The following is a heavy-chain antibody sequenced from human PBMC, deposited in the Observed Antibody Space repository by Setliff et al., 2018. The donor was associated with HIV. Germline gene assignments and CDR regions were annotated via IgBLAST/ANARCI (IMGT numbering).Heavy chain of an antibody. V-gene: IGHV4-61*09. CDR1: GGSITSGNYF. D-gene: IGHD3-3*01. Sequence: SETLSLTCTVSGGSITSGNYFWSWIRQPAGKGLEWIGHMYTDGSTNYNPSFKSRVTISADTSKNQFSLKLSSVTSADTAVYYCVATTHNFWSAYTSWGQGTPVTVSS. CDR2: MYTDGST. J-gene: IGHJ4*02. CDR3: VATTHNFWSAYTS.